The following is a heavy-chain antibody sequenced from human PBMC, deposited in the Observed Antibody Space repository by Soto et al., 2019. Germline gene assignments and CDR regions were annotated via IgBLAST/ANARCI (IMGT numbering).Heavy chain of an antibody. D-gene: IGHD3-22*01. V-gene: IGHV4-30-4*01. CDR1: GGSISSGDYS. J-gene: IGHJ5*02. CDR3: ARDFAYDSTGYHLGFDP. Sequence: SETLSLTCTVSGGSISSGDYSWSWIRQPPGKGLDWIGYIYYSGSTYYNPSLKSRVTISVDTSKNQFSLKLSSVTAADTAVYYCARDFAYDSTGYHLGFDPWGQGTLVTVSS. CDR2: IYYSGST.